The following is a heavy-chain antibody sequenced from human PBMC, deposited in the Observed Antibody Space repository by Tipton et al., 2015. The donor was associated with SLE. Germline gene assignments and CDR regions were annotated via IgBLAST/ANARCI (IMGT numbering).Heavy chain of an antibody. V-gene: IGHV4-38-2*01. D-gene: IGHD3-3*01. CDR2: ILHSVCT. CDR3: ARTQYDFCSGYYGD. J-gene: IGHJ4*02. Sequence: TLSLTCAVYGCAIARALFSLGSRKAPGKGLGWIESILHSVCTYYNPSLKSRVTISVDTSKNQFSLKLSSVTAADTAVYYCARTQYDFCSGYYGDWAQATLVPVSS. CDR1: GCAIARALF.